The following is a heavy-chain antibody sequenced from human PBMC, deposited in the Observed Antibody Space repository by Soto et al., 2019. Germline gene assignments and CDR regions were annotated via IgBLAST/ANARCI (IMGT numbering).Heavy chain of an antibody. D-gene: IGHD2-8*01. V-gene: IGHV1-69*13. Sequence: GASVKVSCKASGGTFSSYAISWVRQAPGQGLEWMGGIIPIFGTANYAQKFQGRVTITADESTSTAYMELSSLRSEDTAVYYCARTIYCTNGVCYTGYGMDVWGQGTTVTVSS. CDR1: GGTFSSYA. CDR3: ARTIYCTNGVCYTGYGMDV. J-gene: IGHJ6*02. CDR2: IIPIFGTA.